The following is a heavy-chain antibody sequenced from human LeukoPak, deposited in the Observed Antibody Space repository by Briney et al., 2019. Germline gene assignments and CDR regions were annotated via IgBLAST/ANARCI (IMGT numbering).Heavy chain of an antibody. Sequence: ETLSLTCTVSGGSISTYYWSWIRQPPGKGLEWVSAISGSGGSTYYADSVKGRFTISRDSSKNTPYLQMNSLRAEDTAVYYCAKDRTIWFGELCYFDYWGQGTLVTVSS. J-gene: IGHJ4*02. V-gene: IGHV3-23*01. CDR3: AKDRTIWFGELCYFDY. CDR2: ISGSGGST. CDR1: GGSISTYY. D-gene: IGHD3-10*01.